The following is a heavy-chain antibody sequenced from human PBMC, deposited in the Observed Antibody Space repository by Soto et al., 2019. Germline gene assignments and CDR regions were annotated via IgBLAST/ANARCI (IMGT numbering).Heavy chain of an antibody. V-gene: IGHV3-74*01. CDR1: GFTFSSTW. CDR3: APDRHYGLDV. CDR2: INSDGSIT. J-gene: IGHJ6*02. Sequence: GGSLRLACAASGFTFSSTWMHWVRQAPGKGLVWVSHINSDGSITTYADSVKGRFTIFRDNARNTVYLQMNSLRAEDTAVYYCAPDRHYGLDVWGQGATVTVSS.